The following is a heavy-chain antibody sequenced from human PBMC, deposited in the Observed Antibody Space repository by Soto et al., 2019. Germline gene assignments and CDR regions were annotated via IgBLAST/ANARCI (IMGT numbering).Heavy chain of an antibody. Sequence: PSETLSLTCTVSGGFISSYYWSWIRQPPGKGLEWIGYIYYSGSTNYNPSLKSRVTISVDTSKNQFSLKLSSVTAADTAVYYCARAYIVVVPAADNWFDPWGQGTLVTVSS. CDR3: ARAYIVVVPAADNWFDP. CDR1: GGFISSYY. J-gene: IGHJ5*02. D-gene: IGHD2-2*01. CDR2: IYYSGST. V-gene: IGHV4-59*08.